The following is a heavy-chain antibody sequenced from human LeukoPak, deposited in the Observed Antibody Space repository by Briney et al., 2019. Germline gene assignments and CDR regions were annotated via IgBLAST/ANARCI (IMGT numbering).Heavy chain of an antibody. J-gene: IGHJ4*02. CDR3: ASSVECFDY. CDR1: GGSLSGYY. V-gene: IGHV4-34*01. CDR2: INHSGST. D-gene: IGHD3-3*01. Sequence: SETLSLTCAVYGGSLSGYYWSWIRQPPGKGLEWIGEINHSGSTNYNPSLKSRVTISVDTSKNQFSLKLSSVTAADTAVYYCASSVECFDYWGQGTLVTVSS.